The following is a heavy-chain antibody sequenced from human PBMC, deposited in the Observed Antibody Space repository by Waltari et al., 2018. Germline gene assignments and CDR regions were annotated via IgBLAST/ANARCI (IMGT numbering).Heavy chain of an antibody. D-gene: IGHD4-4*01. CDR3: ARDLNRVTVFGY. V-gene: IGHV1-2*02. J-gene: IGHJ4*02. Sequence: QVQLVQSGAEVKKPGASVKVPCKASGYTFTGYYMPWVRQAPGQGLEWMGCINPNSGGTNYAQKFQGRVTMTRDTSISTSYMELSRLRSDDTAVYYCARDLNRVTVFGYWGQGTLVTVSS. CDR2: INPNSGGT. CDR1: GYTFTGYY.